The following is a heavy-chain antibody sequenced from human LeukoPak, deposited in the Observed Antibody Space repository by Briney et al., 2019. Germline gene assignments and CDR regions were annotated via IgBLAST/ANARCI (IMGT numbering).Heavy chain of an antibody. CDR1: GFTFEDYG. J-gene: IGHJ6*03. V-gene: IGHV3-20*04. CDR3: ARLLPEEDLSGFDYYYYYMDV. CDR2: TNWAGVTT. D-gene: IGHD3/OR15-3a*01. Sequence: GGSLRLSCVASGFTFEDYGMAWVRQRPGKGLEWRCGTNWAGVTTGYADSVEGRFIMSRDNGKNSVSLQMNSLTVEDTALYYCARLLPEEDLSGFDYYYYYMDVWGQGTTVTVSS.